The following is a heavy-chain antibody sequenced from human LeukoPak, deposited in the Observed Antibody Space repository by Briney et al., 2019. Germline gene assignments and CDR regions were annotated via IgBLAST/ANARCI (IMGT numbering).Heavy chain of an antibody. V-gene: IGHV3-23*01. D-gene: IGHD3-10*01. J-gene: IGHJ5*02. Sequence: PGGSLRLSCAASGFTFSSYAMSWVRQAPGKGLEWVSGICGSGGSTYYADSVKGRFTVSRDNSKNTLYLQMNSLRAEDTAVYYCAKGSNTMVRGVHPWGVLAWGQGTLVTVSS. CDR1: GFTFSSYA. CDR3: AKGSNTMVRGVHPWGVLA. CDR2: ICGSGGST.